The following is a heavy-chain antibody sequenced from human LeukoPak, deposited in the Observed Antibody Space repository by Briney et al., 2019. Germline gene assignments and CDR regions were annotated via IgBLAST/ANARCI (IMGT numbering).Heavy chain of an antibody. CDR1: GFTFSSYA. V-gene: IGHV3-21*01. CDR2: ISSSSSYI. J-gene: IGHJ4*02. Sequence: GGSLRLSCAASGFTFSSYAMSWVRQAPGKGLEWVSSISSSSSYIYYADSVKGRFTISRDNAKNSLYLQMNSLRAEDTAVYYCARDSDSTHDYWGQGTLVTVSS. CDR3: ARDSDSTHDY. D-gene: IGHD2-2*01.